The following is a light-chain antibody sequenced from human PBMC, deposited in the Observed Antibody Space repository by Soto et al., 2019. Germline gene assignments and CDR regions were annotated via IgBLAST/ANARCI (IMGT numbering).Light chain of an antibody. CDR2: KAS. J-gene: IGKJ2*01. CDR3: QQYNSYPYT. V-gene: IGKV1-5*03. CDR1: QTISSW. Sequence: DIQMTQSPSTLSASVGDRVTITCRASQTISSWLAWYQQKPGRAPKLLIYKASSLESGVPSRFSGSGSGTEFTLTISSLQPDDFATYYCQQYNSYPYTFGQGTKLEIK.